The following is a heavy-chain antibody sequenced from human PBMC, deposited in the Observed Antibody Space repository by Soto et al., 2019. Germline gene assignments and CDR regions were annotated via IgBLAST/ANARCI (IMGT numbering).Heavy chain of an antibody. J-gene: IGHJ6*02. CDR3: ARNGTYRSSLSQYSGMDV. Sequence: QVQLVQSGAEVKEPGSSVRVSCKASGGTFDNFIMNWVRQTPGRGLEWMGGIVPMLGTPTYAEKFKGRVSISATGSTSTTYMVVTSLRSEDTAISSCARNGTYRSSLSQYSGMDVWGQGTPVTVSS. D-gene: IGHD3-16*02. V-gene: IGHV1-69*01. CDR1: GGTFDNFI. CDR2: IVPMLGTP.